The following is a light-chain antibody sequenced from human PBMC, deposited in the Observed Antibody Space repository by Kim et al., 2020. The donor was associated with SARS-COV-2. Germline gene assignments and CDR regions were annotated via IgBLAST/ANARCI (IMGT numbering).Light chain of an antibody. J-gene: IGLJ3*02. CDR3: QSRDSGGRVM. CDR2: GRN. Sequence: SYELTQDPVVSVALGQTVRITCQGDSLRSYYATWYQQKPRQAPVLVIYGRNNRPSGIPDRFSGSASGNTASLTISGTQAEDEADFYCQSRDSGGRVMFGGGTQLTVL. CDR1: SLRSYY. V-gene: IGLV3-19*01.